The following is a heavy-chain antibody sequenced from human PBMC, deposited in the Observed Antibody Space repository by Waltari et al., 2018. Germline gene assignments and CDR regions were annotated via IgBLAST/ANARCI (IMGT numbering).Heavy chain of an antibody. J-gene: IGHJ4*02. CDR3: ARGGSGSRANFDY. CDR2: IYYSGST. CDR1: GGPISHFH. Sequence: QVQLQASGPGLVKPSETLSLTCTVSGGPISHFHWSWIRQPPGKGPEWIGNIYYSGSTNYNPSLKSRVTISVDTSKNQFSLKLSSVTAADTAVYYCARGGSGSRANFDYWGQGTLVTVSS. V-gene: IGHV4-59*01. D-gene: IGHD3-10*01.